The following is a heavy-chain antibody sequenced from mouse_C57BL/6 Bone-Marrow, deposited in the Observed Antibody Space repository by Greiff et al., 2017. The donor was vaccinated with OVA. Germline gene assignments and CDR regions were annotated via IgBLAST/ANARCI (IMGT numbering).Heavy chain of an antibody. V-gene: IGHV5-4*03. CDR3: ARVPSDY. J-gene: IGHJ2*01. CDR2: ISDGGSYT. CDR1: GFTFSSYA. Sequence: EVMLVESGGGLVKPGGSLKLSCAASGFTFSSYAMSWVRQTPEKRLEWVATISDGGSYTYYPDNVKGRFTISRDNAKNNLYLQMSHLKSEDTAMYYCARVPSDYWGQGTTLTVSS.